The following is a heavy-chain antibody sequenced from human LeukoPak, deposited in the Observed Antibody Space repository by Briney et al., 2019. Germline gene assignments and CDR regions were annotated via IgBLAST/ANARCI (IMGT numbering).Heavy chain of an antibody. CDR2: INPNSGGT. V-gene: IGHV1-2*02. CDR3: ARKYYDFWSGYYENNWFDP. CDR1: GYTFTGYY. D-gene: IGHD3-3*01. J-gene: IGHJ5*02. Sequence: ASVKVSCKASGYTFTGYYMHWVRQAPGQGLEWMGWINPNSGGTNYAQKFQGRVTMTRDTSISTAYMELSRLGSDDTAVYYCARKYYDFWSGYYENNWFDPWGQGTLVTVSS.